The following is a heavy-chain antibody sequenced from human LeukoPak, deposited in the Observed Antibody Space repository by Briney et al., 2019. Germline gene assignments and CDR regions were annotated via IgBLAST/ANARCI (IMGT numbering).Heavy chain of an antibody. CDR2: IYSSGST. CDR3: ARHKSAVAYFDY. V-gene: IGHV4-4*07. Sequence: SETLSLTCTVSGGSISDYYWSWIRQPAGKGLEWIGRIYSSGSTDYNPSLKSRVTMSVDTSKNRFSLKLTSVTAADTAVYYCARHKSAVAYFDYWGQGTRVTVSS. D-gene: IGHD5-18*01. CDR1: GGSISDYY. J-gene: IGHJ4*02.